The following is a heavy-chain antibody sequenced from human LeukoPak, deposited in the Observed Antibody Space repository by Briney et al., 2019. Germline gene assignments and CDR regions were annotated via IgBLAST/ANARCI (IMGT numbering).Heavy chain of an antibody. V-gene: IGHV5-51*01. CDR1: GYSFTSYW. CDR3: ARQSWVTGYFDY. J-gene: IGHJ4*02. D-gene: IGHD1-14*01. Sequence: GESLKISCKGSGYSFTSYWIGWVLQMPGKGLEWVVIIYPGDSDTRYSPSFQGQVTISADKSISTAYLQWSSLKASDTAMYYCARQSWVTGYFDYWGQGTLVTVSS. CDR2: IYPGDSDT.